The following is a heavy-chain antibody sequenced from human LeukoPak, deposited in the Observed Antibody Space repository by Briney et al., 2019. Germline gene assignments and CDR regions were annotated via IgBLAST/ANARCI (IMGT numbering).Heavy chain of an antibody. CDR2: ISAYNGNT. V-gene: IGHV1-18*01. Sequence: ASVKVSCKASGYTFTSYGISWVRQAPGQGLEWMGWISAYNGNTNYAQKLQGRVTMTTDTSTSTAYMELSSLRSEDTAVYYCATWGRGAPTYYWGQGTLVTVSS. CDR1: GYTFTSYG. J-gene: IGHJ4*02. CDR3: ATWGRGAPTYY. D-gene: IGHD3-16*01.